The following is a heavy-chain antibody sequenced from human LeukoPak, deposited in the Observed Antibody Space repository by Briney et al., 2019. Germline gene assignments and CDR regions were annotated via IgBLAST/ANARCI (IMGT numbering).Heavy chain of an antibody. J-gene: IGHJ6*03. D-gene: IGHD3-10*01. Sequence: GASVKVSCKASGYTFTSYGITWVRQAPGQGLEWMGWISAYSGDTNYSQKLQGRVTMTTDTSTSTAYMELRSLRSDDTAVYYCARAGATMLRGVTYYYYMDVWGQGTTVTISS. V-gene: IGHV1-18*01. CDR1: GYTFTSYG. CDR2: ISAYSGDT. CDR3: ARAGATMLRGVTYYYYMDV.